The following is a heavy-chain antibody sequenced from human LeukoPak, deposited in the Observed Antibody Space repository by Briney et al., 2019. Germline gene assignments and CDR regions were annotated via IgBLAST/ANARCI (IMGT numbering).Heavy chain of an antibody. D-gene: IGHD3-3*01. CDR2: INPSGGST. Sequence: ASVKVSCKASGYTFTSYYMHWVRQAPGQGLEWMGIINPSGGSTSYAQKFQGRVTMTRDTSTSTVYMELSSPRSEDTAVYYCARVAIFGVVTLDAFDIWGQGTMVTVSS. V-gene: IGHV1-46*01. CDR1: GYTFTSYY. J-gene: IGHJ3*02. CDR3: ARVAIFGVVTLDAFDI.